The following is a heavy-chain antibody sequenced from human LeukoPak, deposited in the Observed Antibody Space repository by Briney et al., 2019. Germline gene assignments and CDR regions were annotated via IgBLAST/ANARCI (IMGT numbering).Heavy chain of an antibody. CDR3: AKDIVVVPAAMEYYFDY. J-gene: IGHJ4*02. Sequence: PGGPLRLSCAASGFTFTNYAMSWVRQTPGKGLEWVSAISGSGGSTYYADSVKGRFTISRDNSKNTLYLQMNSLRAEDTAVYYCAKDIVVVPAAMEYYFDYWGQGTLVTVSS. D-gene: IGHD2-2*01. CDR1: GFTFTNYA. CDR2: ISGSGGST. V-gene: IGHV3-23*01.